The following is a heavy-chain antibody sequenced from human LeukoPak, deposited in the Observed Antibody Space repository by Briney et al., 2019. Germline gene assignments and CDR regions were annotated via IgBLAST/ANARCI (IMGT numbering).Heavy chain of an antibody. CDR1: GFTFSSYS. CDR2: ISSSSSYI. CDR3: ARDAGYSGYDQKDNWFDP. V-gene: IGHV3-21*01. J-gene: IGHJ5*02. Sequence: GGSLRLSCAASGFTFSSYSMNWVRQAPGKGLEWVSSISSSSSYIYYADSVKGRFTISRDNSKNTLYLQMNSLRAEDTAVYYCARDAGYSGYDQKDNWFDPWGQGTLVTVSS. D-gene: IGHD5-12*01.